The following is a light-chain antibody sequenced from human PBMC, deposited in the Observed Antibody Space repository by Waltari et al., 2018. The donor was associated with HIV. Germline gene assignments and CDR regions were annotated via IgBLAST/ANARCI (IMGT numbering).Light chain of an antibody. CDR3: HQLKSYPRT. J-gene: IGKJ1*01. Sequence: DIQLTQSPPFLSASVGDRVTFTCRASQGFLTYLAWYQQKPGKAPKVLIYDASTLQSWVPSRFSGSGSGTEFTLTISSLQPEDFATYYCHQLKSYPRTFGQGTKVEI. CDR2: DAS. V-gene: IGKV1-9*01. CDR1: QGFLTY.